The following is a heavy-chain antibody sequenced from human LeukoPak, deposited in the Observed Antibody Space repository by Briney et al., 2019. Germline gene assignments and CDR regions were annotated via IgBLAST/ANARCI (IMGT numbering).Heavy chain of an antibody. D-gene: IGHD6-13*01. CDR3: ATTWQQLVLGNDAFDI. CDR2: ISGSGTTT. V-gene: IGHV3-23*01. CDR1: GFTFSNYA. J-gene: IGHJ3*02. Sequence: QPGGSLRLSCAASGFTFSNYAMSWVRQAPGKGLEWVSGISGSGTTTYYADSVRGRFTISRDNSKNTLYLQMNSLRAEDTAVYYCATTWQQLVLGNDAFDIWGQGTMVTVSS.